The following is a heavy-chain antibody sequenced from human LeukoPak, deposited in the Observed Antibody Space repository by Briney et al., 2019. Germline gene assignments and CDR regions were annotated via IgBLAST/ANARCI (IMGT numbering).Heavy chain of an antibody. J-gene: IGHJ5*02. V-gene: IGHV4-59*01. CDR2: IYYSGST. D-gene: IGHD4-11*01. CDR1: GGSIRGYY. CDR3: ARGGDYCNSFDP. Sequence: SVTLSLTCSVSGGSIRGYYWNWIRQPPGKGLEWIGYIYYSGSTNYNPSLKSRVTISVDKSKRQFSLNLTSVTAADTAVYYCARGGDYCNSFDPWGQGTLVSVSS.